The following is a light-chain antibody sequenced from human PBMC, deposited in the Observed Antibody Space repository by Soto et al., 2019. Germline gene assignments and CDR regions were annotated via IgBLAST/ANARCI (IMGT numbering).Light chain of an antibody. Sequence: QSALTQPRSVSGSPGQSVTISCVGDYNYVSWYQHHPGKAPKLMIFDVIKRPSGVPDRFSGSKSGNTASLTISGLQAEDEADYYCCSYAGSYPGVFGGGTKLTVL. CDR3: CSYAGSYPGV. J-gene: IGLJ3*02. V-gene: IGLV2-11*01. CDR2: DVI. CDR1: VGDYNY.